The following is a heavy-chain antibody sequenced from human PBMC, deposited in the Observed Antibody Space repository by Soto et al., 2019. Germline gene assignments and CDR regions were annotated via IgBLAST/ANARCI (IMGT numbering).Heavy chain of an antibody. V-gene: IGHV3-30-3*01. J-gene: IGHJ5*02. CDR1: GFTFSSYA. Sequence: ESGGGVVQPGRSLRLSCAASGFTFSSYAMHWVRQAPGKGLEWVAGISYDGSNKYYADSVKGRFTISRDNSKNTLYLQMNSLRAEDTAVYYCARDGGRIQLWRSWFDPWGQGTLVTVSS. CDR2: ISYDGSNK. D-gene: IGHD5-18*01. CDR3: ARDGGRIQLWRSWFDP.